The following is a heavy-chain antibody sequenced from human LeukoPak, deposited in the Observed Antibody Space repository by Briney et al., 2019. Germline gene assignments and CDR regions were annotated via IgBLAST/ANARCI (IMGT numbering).Heavy chain of an antibody. D-gene: IGHD6-13*01. CDR1: GFTFSSYA. CDR3: AKEMESSTRYIDF. J-gene: IGHJ4*02. V-gene: IGHV3-23*01. Sequence: GGSLRLSCAASGFTFSSYAMSWVRQAPGKGLEWVSAISGSGGSRLYTDSVKGRFTISRDNSKNTLFLQMNSLRVEDTAVYYCAKEMESSTRYIDFWGQGTLVSVSS. CDR2: ISGSGGSR.